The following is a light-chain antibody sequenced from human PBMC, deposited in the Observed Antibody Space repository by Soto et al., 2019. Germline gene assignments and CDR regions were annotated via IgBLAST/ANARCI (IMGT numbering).Light chain of an antibody. J-gene: IGKJ5*01. CDR1: QSIGSY. Sequence: DVQMTQTPSTLPASVGGRVTISCRASQSIGSYFNWYQQKPGKAPKLLIYAASSLQSGVPSRFSGSGSGTDFTLTISSLQPEDFATYYCQQSYSTPPTFGQGTRLEIK. CDR3: QQSYSTPPT. CDR2: AAS. V-gene: IGKV1-39*01.